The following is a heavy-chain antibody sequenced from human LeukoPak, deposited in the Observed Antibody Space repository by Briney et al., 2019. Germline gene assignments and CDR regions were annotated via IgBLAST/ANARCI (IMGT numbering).Heavy chain of an antibody. CDR3: ARHEVGIVVVPAAPFDY. D-gene: IGHD2-2*01. J-gene: IGHJ4*02. V-gene: IGHV4-38-2*01. CDR2: IYHSGST. Sequence: PSETLSLTCAVSGYSISSGYYWGWIRQPPGKGLEWIGSIYHSGSTYYNPSLKSRVTISVDTSKNQFPLKLSSVTAADTAVYYCARHEVGIVVVPAAPFDYWGQGTLVTVSS. CDR1: GYSISSGYY.